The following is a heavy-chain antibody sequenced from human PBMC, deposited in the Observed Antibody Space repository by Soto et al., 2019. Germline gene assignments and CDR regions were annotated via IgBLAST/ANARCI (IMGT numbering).Heavy chain of an antibody. CDR1: DYSISKGYY. CDR3: ARQGYGSGPNRFDS. Sequence: TSETLSLTCAVSDYSISKGYYWGWIRQPPGKGLEWIGSIYYSGNTYYNPSLKSRVTISVDTSKNQFSLKLNSVTAADTAVYYCARQGYGSGPNRFDSWGQGTLVTVSS. D-gene: IGHD3-10*01. CDR2: IYYSGNT. V-gene: IGHV4-38-2*01. J-gene: IGHJ5*01.